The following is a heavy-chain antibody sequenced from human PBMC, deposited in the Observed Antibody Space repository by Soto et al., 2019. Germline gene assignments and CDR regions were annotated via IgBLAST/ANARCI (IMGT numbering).Heavy chain of an antibody. CDR3: ARGHSVASTFYGDY. CDR2: IYYSGST. Sequence: SETLSLTCTVSGGSISSGGYYWSWIRQHPGKGLEWIGYIYYSGSTYYNPSLKSRVTISVDTSKNQFSLKLSSVTAADTAVYYCARGHSVASTFYGDYWGQGTLVTVSS. CDR1: GGSISSGGYY. V-gene: IGHV4-31*03. D-gene: IGHD6-19*01. J-gene: IGHJ4*02.